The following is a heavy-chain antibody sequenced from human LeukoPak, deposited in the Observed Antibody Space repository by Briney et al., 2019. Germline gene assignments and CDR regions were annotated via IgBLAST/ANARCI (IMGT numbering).Heavy chain of an antibody. Sequence: ASVKVSCKASGDTFTSSGISWVRQAPGQGLEWMGWISVHNGNTNYAQKFQGRLTMTTDTGTITAYMELRSLRFDDPAVYYCARDPEYSSGGGWGQGTLVTVSS. CDR3: ARDPEYSSGGG. J-gene: IGHJ4*02. CDR1: GDTFTSSG. D-gene: IGHD6-19*01. V-gene: IGHV1-18*01. CDR2: ISVHNGNT.